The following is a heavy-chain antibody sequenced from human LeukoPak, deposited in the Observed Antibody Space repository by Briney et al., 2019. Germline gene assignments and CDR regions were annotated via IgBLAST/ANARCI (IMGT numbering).Heavy chain of an antibody. CDR3: AREDIVGALDAFDI. V-gene: IGHV3-53*01. Sequence: GGSLRLSCAASGFTVSSNYMSWVRQAPGKGLEWVSVIYSGGSTYYADSVKGRFTISRDNAKNSLYLQMNSLRAEDTAVYYCAREDIVGALDAFDIWGQGTMVTVSS. CDR2: IYSGGST. J-gene: IGHJ3*02. CDR1: GFTVSSNY. D-gene: IGHD1-26*01.